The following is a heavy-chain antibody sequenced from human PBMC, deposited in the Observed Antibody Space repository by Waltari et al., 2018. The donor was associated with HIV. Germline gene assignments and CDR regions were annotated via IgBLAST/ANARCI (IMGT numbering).Heavy chain of an antibody. CDR2: ISAYNGNT. D-gene: IGHD6-13*01. V-gene: IGHV1-18*01. CDR3: ARDIAAAGTGGIDY. Sequence: QVQLVQSGAEVKKPGAPVKVSCRASGYTFTRYGISWVRQAPGQGLEWMGWISAYNGNTNYAQKLQGRVTMTTDTSTSTAYMELRSLRSDDTAVYYCARDIAAAGTGGIDYWGQGTLVTVSS. J-gene: IGHJ4*02. CDR1: GYTFTRYG.